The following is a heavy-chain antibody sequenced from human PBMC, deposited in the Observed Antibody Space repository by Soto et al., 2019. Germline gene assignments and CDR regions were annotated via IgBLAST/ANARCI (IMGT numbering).Heavy chain of an antibody. V-gene: IGHV3-48*02. CDR1: GFNFHTYT. CDR3: ATGYCRSDNCHFTH. D-gene: IGHD2-2*03. Sequence: DVQLVESGGGLVKPGGSLRLSCAASGFNFHTYTMTWVRQAPGKGLEWVSYISGTSETIFYADSVKGRFPISRDNAKNSLYLQLNSLRDEETAVYYCATGYCRSDNCHFTHWGQGTLVTVSS. CDR2: ISGTSETI. J-gene: IGHJ4*02.